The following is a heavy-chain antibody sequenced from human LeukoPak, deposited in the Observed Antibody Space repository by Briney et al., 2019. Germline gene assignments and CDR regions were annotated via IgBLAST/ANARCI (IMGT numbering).Heavy chain of an antibody. CDR1: GGSITTYY. J-gene: IGHJ4*02. D-gene: IGHD2-15*01. V-gene: IGHV4-59*01. CDR2: IYYSGST. Sequence: SETLSLTCAVSGGSITTYYWSWIRQPPGKGLEWIGYIYYSGSTNYNPSLKSRVTVSVDTSKNQFALKLSSVTAADTAVYYCARYRGTYCSGGSCHDDWGQGTLVTVSS. CDR3: ARYRGTYCSGGSCHDD.